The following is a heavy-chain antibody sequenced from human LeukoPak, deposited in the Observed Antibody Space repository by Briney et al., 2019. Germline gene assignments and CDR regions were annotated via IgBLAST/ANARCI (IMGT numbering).Heavy chain of an antibody. CDR1: EFTFSNAW. D-gene: IGHD2-2*01. J-gene: IGHJ6*02. V-gene: IGHV3-15*01. CDR2: IRDKPDGGTT. CDR3: TTDNAPGLDV. Sequence: GGSLRLSCAASEFTFSNAWVSWVRQAPGKGLEWVGLIRDKPDGGTTDYAAPVKGRFTISRDDSKSMLYLQMNSLKTEDTAVYYCTTDNAPGLDVWGQGTTVTVSS.